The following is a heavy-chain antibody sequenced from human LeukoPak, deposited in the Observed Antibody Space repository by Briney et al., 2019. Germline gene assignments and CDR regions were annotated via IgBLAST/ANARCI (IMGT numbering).Heavy chain of an antibody. CDR3: ARVGGRGSIGGDC. Sequence: GGSLRLSCAASGFTFDDYGMSWVRQAPGKGLEWVSGINWNGGSTGYADSVKGRFTISRDNAKNSLYLQMNSLRAEDTAMYFCARVGGRGSIGGDCWGQGTLVTVSS. D-gene: IGHD3-10*01. J-gene: IGHJ4*02. CDR1: GFTFDDYG. V-gene: IGHV3-20*04. CDR2: INWNGGST.